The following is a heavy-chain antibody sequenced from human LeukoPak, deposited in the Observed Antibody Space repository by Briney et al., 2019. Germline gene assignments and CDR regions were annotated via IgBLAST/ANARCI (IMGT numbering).Heavy chain of an antibody. Sequence: GGSLRLSCAASGFTLDDYAMHWVRQAPGKGLEWVSGISWNSGSIGYADSVKGRFTISRDNAKNSLYLQMNSLKAEDTALYYCTKGYCISTSCYDDYWGQGTLVTVSS. CDR1: GFTLDDYA. V-gene: IGHV3-9*01. CDR3: TKGYCISTSCYDDY. J-gene: IGHJ4*02. D-gene: IGHD2-2*01. CDR2: ISWNSGSI.